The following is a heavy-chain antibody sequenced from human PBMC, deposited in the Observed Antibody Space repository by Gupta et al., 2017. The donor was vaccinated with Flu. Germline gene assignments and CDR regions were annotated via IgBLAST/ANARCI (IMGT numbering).Heavy chain of an antibody. CDR2: ISSSSSYT. J-gene: IGHJ3*02. Sequence: QVQLVESGGGLVKPGGSLRLSCAASAFTFSDYYMSWIRQAPGKGLEWVSYISSSSSYTNYADSVKGRFTISRDNAKNSLYLQMNSLRAEDTAVYYCARSLLVTRIVVWGPPEDANHHDAFDIWGQGTMVTVSS. D-gene: IGHD3-22*01. V-gene: IGHV3-11*05. CDR1: AFTFSDYY. CDR3: ARSLLVTRIVVWGPPEDANHHDAFDI.